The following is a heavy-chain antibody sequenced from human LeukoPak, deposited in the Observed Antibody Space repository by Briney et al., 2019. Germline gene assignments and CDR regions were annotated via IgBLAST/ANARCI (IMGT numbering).Heavy chain of an antibody. V-gene: IGHV1-69*13. CDR3: ASAPRYSSSWPNNWFDP. J-gene: IGHJ5*02. D-gene: IGHD6-13*01. CDR2: IIPIFGTA. CDR1: GYTFTSYD. Sequence: SVKVSCKASGYTFTSYDINWVRQAPGQGLEWMGGIIPIFGTANYAQKFQGRVTITADESTSTAYMELSSLRSEDTAVYFCASAPRYSSSWPNNWFDPWGQGTLVTVSS.